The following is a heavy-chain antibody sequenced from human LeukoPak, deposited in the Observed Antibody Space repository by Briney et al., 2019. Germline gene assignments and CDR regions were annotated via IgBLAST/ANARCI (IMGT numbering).Heavy chain of an antibody. J-gene: IGHJ3*02. CDR3: ARVSSSLPDAFDI. CDR1: GYTFTNYW. D-gene: IGHD6-6*01. CDR2: IYPSDSDT. Sequence: GEPLKISCQGSGYTFTNYWIGWVRQMPGKGLEWMGVIYPSDSDTRYNPSFQGQVTISADKSISTTYLQWSSLKASDTAMYYCARVSSSLPDAFDIWGQGTMVTVSS. V-gene: IGHV5-51*01.